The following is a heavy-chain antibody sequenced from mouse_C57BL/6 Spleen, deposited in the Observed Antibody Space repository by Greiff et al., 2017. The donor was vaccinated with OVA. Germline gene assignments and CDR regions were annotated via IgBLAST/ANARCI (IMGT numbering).Heavy chain of an antibody. J-gene: IGHJ2*01. CDR2: IHPSDSDT. CDR1: GYTFTVYC. CDR3: AISSHHTFSLHY. D-gene: IGHD5-1-1*01. Sequence: QVHLQQSGPELVKPGASVKVSCKASGYTFTVYCIHLVTQRPGQGLEWIGRIHPSDSDTNYNQKFKGKATFTVDKSSSTAYMQLSSLTSEDSAVYYCAISSHHTFSLHYWGQGTTLTVSS. V-gene: IGHV1-74*01.